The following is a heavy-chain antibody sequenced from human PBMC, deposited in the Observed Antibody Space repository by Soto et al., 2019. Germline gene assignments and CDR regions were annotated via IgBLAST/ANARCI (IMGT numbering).Heavy chain of an antibody. J-gene: IGHJ5*02. CDR3: ARVFSGNKEWFDP. D-gene: IGHD3-10*01. CDR1: DASIINHKW. CDR2: IFDGGST. Sequence: SEPLSLPSAVSDASIINHKWLIWIRQPPGKGLEWIGEIFDGGSTNYNPSLKSRVTISVDKYENQFSLKLTSVTAAETAVYYCARVFSGNKEWFDPWGQGTLVTVFS. V-gene: IGHV4-4*02.